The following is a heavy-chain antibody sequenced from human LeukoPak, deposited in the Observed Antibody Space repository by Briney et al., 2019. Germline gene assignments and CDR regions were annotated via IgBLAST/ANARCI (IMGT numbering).Heavy chain of an antibody. V-gene: IGHV6-1*01. CDR3: ARGVSGWSPLFP. D-gene: IGHD6-19*01. CDR2: TYYRSKYYS. CDR1: GDSVSSNSVS. Sequence: SQTLSLTCAISGDSVSSNSVSWNWIRQSPSRGLEWLGRTYYRSKYYSDYAVSMKGRMTINPDTSKNQFSLQLNSVTPEDTAVYYCARGVSGWSPLFPWGQGTLVTVSS. J-gene: IGHJ5*02.